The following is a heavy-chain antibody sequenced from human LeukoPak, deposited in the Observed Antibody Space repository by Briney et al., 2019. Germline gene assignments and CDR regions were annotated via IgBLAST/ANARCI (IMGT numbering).Heavy chain of an antibody. D-gene: IGHD1-1*01. Sequence: GGSLRLSCAASGFTFSSFAMSWVRQVPGQGLERVSSISGDGDLTYNSDSLKGRSAISRDNSKNTVYLQMNNLRADDTAVYYCAKELEPLVDWGQGTLVTVSS. CDR1: GFTFSSFA. J-gene: IGHJ4*02. CDR3: AKELEPLVD. V-gene: IGHV3-23*01. CDR2: ISGDGDLT.